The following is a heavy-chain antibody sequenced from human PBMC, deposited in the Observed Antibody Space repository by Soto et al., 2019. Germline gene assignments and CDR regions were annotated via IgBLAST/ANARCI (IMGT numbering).Heavy chain of an antibody. D-gene: IGHD2-15*01. CDR2: ISAYNGNT. CDR1: GYTLTSYG. J-gene: IGHJ6*02. Sequence: QVQLVQSGAEVKKPGASVKVSCKASGYTLTSYGISWERQAPGQGLEWMGWISAYNGNTNYAQKLQGRVTMTTDTSTSTAYMELRSLRSDDTAVYYCARDRTVVAALWEYYYYGMDVWGQGTTVTVSS. CDR3: ARDRTVVAALWEYYYYGMDV. V-gene: IGHV1-18*01.